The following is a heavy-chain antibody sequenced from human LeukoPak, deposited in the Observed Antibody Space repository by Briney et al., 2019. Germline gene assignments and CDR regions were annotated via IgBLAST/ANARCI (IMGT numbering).Heavy chain of an antibody. Sequence: GGSLRLSCAASGLTVSRYWMSWVRQAPGEGLEWVACIHQNGGTEYYVDSVKGRFAISRDNTKNSLYLQMSSLTVEDTAVYYCARDLSSRDAYWGQGTLVTVSS. D-gene: IGHD6-13*01. J-gene: IGHJ4*02. CDR2: IHQNGGTE. V-gene: IGHV3-7*03. CDR3: ARDLSSRDAY. CDR1: GLTVSRYW.